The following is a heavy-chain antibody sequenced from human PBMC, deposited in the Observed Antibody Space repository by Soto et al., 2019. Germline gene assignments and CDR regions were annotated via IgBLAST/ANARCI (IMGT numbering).Heavy chain of an antibody. CDR3: AKEVYSSSSPNWFDP. Sequence: EVQLLESGGGLVQPGGSLRLSCAASGFTFSSYAMSWVRQAPGKGLEWVSAISGSGGSTYYADSVKGRFTLSRDNSNNTLYLQMNSLRAEDTAVYYCAKEVYSSSSPNWFDPWGQGTLVTVSS. V-gene: IGHV3-23*01. J-gene: IGHJ5*02. CDR2: ISGSGGST. D-gene: IGHD6-6*01. CDR1: GFTFSSYA.